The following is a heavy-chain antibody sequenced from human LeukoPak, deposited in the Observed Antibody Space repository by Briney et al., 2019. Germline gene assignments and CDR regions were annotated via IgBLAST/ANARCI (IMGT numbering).Heavy chain of an antibody. J-gene: IGHJ4*02. CDR1: GFTFSGSA. CDR2: IRSKANSYAT. CDR3: AKAKGDYGSSGYYYFDY. Sequence: GGSLRLSCAASGFTFSGSAMHWVRQASGKGLEWVGRIRSKANSYATAYAASVKGRFTISRDDSKNTAYLQMNSLKTEDTAVYYCAKAKGDYGSSGYYYFDYWGQGTLVTVSS. D-gene: IGHD3-22*01. V-gene: IGHV3-73*01.